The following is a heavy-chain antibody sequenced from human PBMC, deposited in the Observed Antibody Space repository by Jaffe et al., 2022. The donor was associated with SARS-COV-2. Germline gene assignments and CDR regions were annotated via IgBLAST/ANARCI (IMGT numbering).Heavy chain of an antibody. CDR1: GFGFSDYA. CDR3: ARADWGQFHY. J-gene: IGHJ4*02. D-gene: IGHD7-27*01. CDR2: ISGSGTTT. V-gene: IGHV3-23*01. Sequence: EVQLLESGGGLVPPGGSLRLSCAASGFGFSDYAMTWVRQAPGKGLEWVSDISGSGTTTYYTDSVKGRFSISRDNSKNTLFLQMSSLRAEDTAVYFCARADWGQFHYWGQGTLVTVSS.